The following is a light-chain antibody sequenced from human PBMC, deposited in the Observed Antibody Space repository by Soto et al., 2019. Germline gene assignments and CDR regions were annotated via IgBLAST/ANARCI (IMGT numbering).Light chain of an antibody. J-gene: IGLJ3*02. Sequence: QSALTQPPSASESPGQSVTISCTGTSSDVGGYNYVSWYQQYPGKAPKLMIYEVSKRPSGVPDRFSGSKSGNTASLTVSGLQAEDEADYYCSSYAGSNNLEVFGGGTKLTVL. V-gene: IGLV2-8*01. CDR2: EVS. CDR3: SSYAGSNNLEV. CDR1: SSDVGGYNY.